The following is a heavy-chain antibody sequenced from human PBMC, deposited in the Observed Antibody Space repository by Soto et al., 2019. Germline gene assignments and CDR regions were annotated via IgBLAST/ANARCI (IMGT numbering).Heavy chain of an antibody. CDR1: GYSFTSYW. V-gene: IGHV5-51*01. Sequence: GESLKISCKGSGYSFTSYWIGWVRQMPGKGLEWMGISYPGDSGTRYSPSFQGQATISADKSISTAYLQWSSLKASDTAMYYCARGIDPQYYYYYGMDVWGQGTTVTVSS. CDR2: SYPGDSGT. D-gene: IGHD2-15*01. J-gene: IGHJ6*02. CDR3: ARGIDPQYYYYYGMDV.